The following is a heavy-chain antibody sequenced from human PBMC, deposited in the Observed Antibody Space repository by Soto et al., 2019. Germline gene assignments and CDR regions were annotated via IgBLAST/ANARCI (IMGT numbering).Heavy chain of an antibody. J-gene: IGHJ2*01. D-gene: IGHD1-1*01. CDR3: ASLTTGVDWYFDL. CDR2: IYSGGST. CDR1: GFTVSSNY. V-gene: IGHV3-66*02. Sequence: GGSLRLSCAASGFTVSSNYMSWVRQAPGKGLEWVSVIYSGGSTYYADSVKGRFTISRDNSKNTLYLQMNSLRAEDTAVYYCASLTTGVDWYFDLWGRGTLVTVSS.